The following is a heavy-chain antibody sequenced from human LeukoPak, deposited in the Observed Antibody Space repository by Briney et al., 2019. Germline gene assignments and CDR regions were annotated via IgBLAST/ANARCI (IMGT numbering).Heavy chain of an antibody. Sequence: PGGSLRLSCAASGFTFRNYAMGWVCQAPGKGLEWVSTSSGSGDDTYYADSVKGRFTISRDNSKNTLYLQMSGLRAEDTAVYYCAKFRGIPTTVTQDWGQGTLVTVSS. J-gene: IGHJ1*01. D-gene: IGHD4-17*01. CDR1: GFTFRNYA. V-gene: IGHV3-23*01. CDR3: AKFRGIPTTVTQD. CDR2: SSGSGDDT.